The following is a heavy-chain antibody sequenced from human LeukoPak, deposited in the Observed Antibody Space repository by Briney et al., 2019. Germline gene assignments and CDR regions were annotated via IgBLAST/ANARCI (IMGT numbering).Heavy chain of an antibody. CDR1: GYTLTELS. V-gene: IGHV1-24*01. CDR3: ATGESSGYYWRPFCY. J-gene: IGHJ4*02. D-gene: IGHD3-22*01. CDR2: FDPEDGET. Sequence: ASVKVSCKVSGYTLTELSMLWVRQAPGKGLEWMGGFDPEDGETIYAQKFQGRVTMTEDTSTDTAYMELSSLRSEDTAVYYCATGESSGYYWRPFCYWGQGTLVTVSS.